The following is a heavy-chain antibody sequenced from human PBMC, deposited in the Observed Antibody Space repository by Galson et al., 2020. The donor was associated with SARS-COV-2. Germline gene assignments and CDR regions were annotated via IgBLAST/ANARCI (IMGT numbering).Heavy chain of an antibody. CDR3: ARGTRDITMIVVVMTAVSCHFDL. Sequence: QWYQRESQASETLSLTCAVYGGSFSDYYWSWIRQPPGRGLEWIGEVNHRGSTSYNPSLESRVPISLDASKKQFSLKLSSVTAADSGVYYCARGTRDITMIVVVMTAVSCHFDLWGQGSLVTVSS. CDR1: GGSFSDYY. CDR2: VNHRGST. V-gene: IGHV4-34*01. J-gene: IGHJ4*02. D-gene: IGHD3-22*01.